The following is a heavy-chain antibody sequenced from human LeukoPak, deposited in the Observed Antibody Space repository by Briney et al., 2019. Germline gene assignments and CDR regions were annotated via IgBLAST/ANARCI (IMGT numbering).Heavy chain of an antibody. CDR1: GGTFSSYA. J-gene: IGHJ4*02. CDR3: ARSELATYFDY. D-gene: IGHD6-13*01. Sequence: SVKVSCKASGGTFSSYAISWVRQAPGQGLEWMGRIIPILGIANYAQKFQGRVTITADKSTSTAYMELSSLRSEDTAVYYCARSELATYFDYRGQGTLVTVSS. V-gene: IGHV1-69*04. CDR2: IIPILGIA.